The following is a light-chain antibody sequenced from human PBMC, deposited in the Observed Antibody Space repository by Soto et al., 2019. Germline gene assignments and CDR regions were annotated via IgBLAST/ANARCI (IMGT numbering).Light chain of an antibody. CDR3: QQSYHTLPLT. Sequence: DIQMTQSPSSLSASVGDRVTITCRASQSISNYVNWYQQRPGKAPNLLIYTASTLHSGVPSRFSGSGSGRDFTLTISSLHPDDFATYYCQQSYHTLPLTFGRGTKVEI. CDR2: TAS. V-gene: IGKV1-39*01. J-gene: IGKJ4*02. CDR1: QSISNY.